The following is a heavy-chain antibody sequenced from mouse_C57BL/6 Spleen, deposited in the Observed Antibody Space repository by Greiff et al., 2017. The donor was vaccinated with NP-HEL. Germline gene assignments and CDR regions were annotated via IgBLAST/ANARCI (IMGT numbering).Heavy chain of an antibody. J-gene: IGHJ4*01. CDR3: TGYGGQLRLRDALDY. V-gene: IGHV1-5*01. D-gene: IGHD3-2*02. Sequence: EVQLQQSGTVLARPGASVKMSCKTSGYTFTSYWMHWVKQRPGPGLEWIGAIYPGNSDTSYNQKFKGKATLTAVTSASPAYMELSSLTNEDSSVYYVTGYGGQLRLRDALDYWGQGTSVTVSS. CDR2: IYPGNSDT. CDR1: GYTFTSYW.